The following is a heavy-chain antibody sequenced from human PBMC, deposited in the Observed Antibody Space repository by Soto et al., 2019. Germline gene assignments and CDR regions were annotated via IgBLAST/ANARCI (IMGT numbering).Heavy chain of an antibody. CDR2: ISSSSSTI. J-gene: IGHJ4*02. CDR1: GFTFSSYS. V-gene: IGHV3-48*01. CDR3: ARGPRGTTDY. Sequence: GGSLRLSCAASGFTFSSYSMNWVRQAPGKGLEWVSSISSSSSTIYYADSVKGRFIISRDNAKNSLYLQMNSLRAEDTAVYYCARGPRGTTDYWGQGTLVTVSS. D-gene: IGHD1-1*01.